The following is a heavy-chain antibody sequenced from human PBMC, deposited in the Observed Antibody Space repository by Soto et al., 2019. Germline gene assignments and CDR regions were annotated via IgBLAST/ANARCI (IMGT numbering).Heavy chain of an antibody. CDR1: GFTLSSYW. V-gene: IGHV3-7*01. CDR2: IREDGKEI. J-gene: IGHJ3*02. D-gene: IGHD3-10*01. Sequence: GGSLRLSCAASGFTLSSYWMAWVRQTPGKGLEFVANIREDGKEINYVDSVKGRFTISRDNAKNSLFLQMNSLRDDDTAVYYCGTDQWGGAFDIGGQGTMVTVSS. CDR3: GTDQWGGAFDI.